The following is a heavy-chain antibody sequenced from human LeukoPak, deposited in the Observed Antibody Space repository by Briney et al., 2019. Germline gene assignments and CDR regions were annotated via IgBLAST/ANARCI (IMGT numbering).Heavy chain of an antibody. J-gene: IGHJ4*02. CDR3: TRTWPGNTCFNF. CDR2: IKSISYGGTI. D-gene: IGHD1-7*01. V-gene: IGHV3-15*01. Sequence: GGSLRLSCEASGFTFSGYAMSWVRQTPGRGLEWLGRIKSISYGGTIDYAAPVKGRFTISRDVSKNTLYLQMDSLETEDTAIYYCTRTWPGNTCFNFWGQGTLVTVSS. CDR1: GFTFSGYA.